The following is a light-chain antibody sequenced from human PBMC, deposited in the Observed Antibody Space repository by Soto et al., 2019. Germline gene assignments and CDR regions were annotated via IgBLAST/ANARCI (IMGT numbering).Light chain of an antibody. CDR3: QQYGSSPWT. Sequence: EIVLTQSPGTLSLSPGERATLSCRASQSVSSNYLAWYQQKPGQAPRLLIYGASSRATGIPDRFSGSESGTDFTLTISRLEPEDFAVYYCQQYGSSPWTFGQGTKVEIK. V-gene: IGKV3-20*01. J-gene: IGKJ1*01. CDR1: QSVSSNY. CDR2: GAS.